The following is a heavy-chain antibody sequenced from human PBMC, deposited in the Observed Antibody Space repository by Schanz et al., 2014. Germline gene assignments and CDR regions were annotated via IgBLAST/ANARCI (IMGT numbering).Heavy chain of an antibody. J-gene: IGHJ4*02. CDR1: GFTFNNYG. Sequence: VQLVESGGGVVQPGRSLRLSCVASGFTFNNYGMHWVRQAPGKGLVWVSSISSGGRNISYADSLKGRFTISRDNARNSLFLQMNSLSAEDTAVYYCAKVAPAATYLDSWGLGTLVTVSS. CDR2: ISSGGRNI. D-gene: IGHD2-2*01. V-gene: IGHV3-21*04. CDR3: AKVAPAATYLDS.